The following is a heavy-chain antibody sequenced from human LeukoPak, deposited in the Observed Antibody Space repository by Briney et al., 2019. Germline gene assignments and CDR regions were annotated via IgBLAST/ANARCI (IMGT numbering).Heavy chain of an antibody. Sequence: SETLSLTCTVSGVSISSGSHYWSWIRPPAGKGLEWIGRIYSSGNTNYNPSLKSRVTISLDTSKNQFSLNLSSVTAADTAVYYCAGEVGGSWFDPWGLGTLATVSS. CDR1: GVSISSGSHY. CDR2: IYSSGNT. D-gene: IGHD1-26*01. J-gene: IGHJ5*02. CDR3: AGEVGGSWFDP. V-gene: IGHV4-61*02.